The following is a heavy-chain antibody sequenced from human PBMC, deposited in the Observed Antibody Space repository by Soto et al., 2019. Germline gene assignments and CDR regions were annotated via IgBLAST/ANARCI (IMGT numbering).Heavy chain of an antibody. J-gene: IGHJ4*02. CDR1: GFTFSSYA. CDR3: AKRRGAGGHFDY. D-gene: IGHD2-15*01. Sequence: GGSLRLSCAASGFTFSSYAMGWVRQGPGKGLEWVAVVSIGGSTHYADSVRGRFTISRDNSKNTLSLQMNSLTAEDTAVYFCAKRRGAGGHFDYWGQGAFVTVS. V-gene: IGHV3-23*01. CDR2: VSIGGST.